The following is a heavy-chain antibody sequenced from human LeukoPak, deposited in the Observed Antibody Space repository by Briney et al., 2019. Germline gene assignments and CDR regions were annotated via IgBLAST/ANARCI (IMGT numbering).Heavy chain of an antibody. D-gene: IGHD3-3*01. Sequence: GGSLRLSCAASGFTFSSYAMSWVRQAPGRGLEWVSAISGSGGSTYYADSVKGRFTISRDNSKNTLYLQMNSLRAEDTAVYYCVKGTSTSAYYDYGMDVWGQGTTVTVSS. CDR1: GFTFSSYA. CDR3: VKGTSTSAYYDYGMDV. V-gene: IGHV3-23*01. CDR2: ISGSGGST. J-gene: IGHJ6*02.